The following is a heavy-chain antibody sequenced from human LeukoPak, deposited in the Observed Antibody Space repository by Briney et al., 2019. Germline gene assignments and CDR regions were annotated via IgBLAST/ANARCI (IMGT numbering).Heavy chain of an antibody. CDR3: ATDSQGRPPYFDY. V-gene: IGHV1-24*01. D-gene: IGHD6-6*01. CDR2: FDPEDGET. CDR1: GYTLTELS. Sequence: ASVKVSCKVSGYTLTELSMHWVRQAPGKGLEWMGGFDPEDGETIYAQKFQGRVTMTEDTSTDTAYMELSSLKSEDTAVYYCATDSQGRPPYFDYWGQGTLVTVSS. J-gene: IGHJ4*02.